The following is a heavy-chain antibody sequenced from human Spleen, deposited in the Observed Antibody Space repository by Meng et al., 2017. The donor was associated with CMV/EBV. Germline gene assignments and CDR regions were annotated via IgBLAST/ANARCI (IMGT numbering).Heavy chain of an antibody. Sequence: FTSYDLNWVRQATGQGLEWMGWMNPNSGNTYYAQKFQGRVTMTRNTSISTAYMELRSLRSEDTAVYYCARFPYCGGDCYWTNWYFDLWGRGTLVTVSS. CDR2: MNPNSGNT. J-gene: IGHJ2*01. D-gene: IGHD2-21*01. V-gene: IGHV1-8*01. CDR3: ARFPYCGGDCYWTNWYFDL. CDR1: FTSYD.